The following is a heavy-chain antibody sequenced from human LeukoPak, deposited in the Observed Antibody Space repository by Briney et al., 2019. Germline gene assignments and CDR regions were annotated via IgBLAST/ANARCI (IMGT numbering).Heavy chain of an antibody. CDR2: IYSGGST. Sequence: GGSLSLSCAASGFTVSSNYMSWVRQAPGKGLEWVSVIYSGGSTYYADSVKGRFTISRHNSKNTLYLQMNSLRAEDTAVYYCAREFVVRGGYGMDVWGQGTTVTVSS. V-gene: IGHV3-53*04. D-gene: IGHD3-10*01. CDR3: AREFVVRGGYGMDV. CDR1: GFTVSSNY. J-gene: IGHJ6*02.